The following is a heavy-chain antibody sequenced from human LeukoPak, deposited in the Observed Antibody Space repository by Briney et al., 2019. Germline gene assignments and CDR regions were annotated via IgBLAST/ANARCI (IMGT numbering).Heavy chain of an antibody. Sequence: GGSLRLSCAASGFTFSSYSMNWVRQAPGKGLEWVSYISSSSTTTYYADSVKGRFTISRDNSKNTLYLQMNSLRAEDTAVYYCARDHGNYDILTGYYVVYFDYCGQGTLVTVSS. J-gene: IGHJ4*02. CDR2: ISSSSTTT. D-gene: IGHD3-9*01. CDR3: ARDHGNYDILTGYYVVYFDY. V-gene: IGHV3-48*01. CDR1: GFTFSSYS.